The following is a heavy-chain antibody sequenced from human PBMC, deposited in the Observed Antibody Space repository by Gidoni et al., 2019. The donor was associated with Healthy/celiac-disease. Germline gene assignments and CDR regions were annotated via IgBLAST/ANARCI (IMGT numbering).Heavy chain of an antibody. V-gene: IGHV4-34*01. CDR1: GGSFSGYY. Sequence: QVQLQQWGAGLLKPSETLSLTCAVYGGSFSGYYWIWIRQPPGKGLEWIGEINHSVSTNYNPSLKSRVTISVDTSKNQFSLKLSSVTAADTAVYYCAGRRVSYYYDSSGYSRKKYYFDYWGQGTLVTVSS. J-gene: IGHJ4*02. CDR3: AGRRVSYYYDSSGYSRKKYYFDY. CDR2: INHSVST. D-gene: IGHD3-22*01.